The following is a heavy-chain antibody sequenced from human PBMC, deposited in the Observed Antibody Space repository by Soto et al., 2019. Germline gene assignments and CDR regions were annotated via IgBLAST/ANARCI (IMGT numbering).Heavy chain of an antibody. D-gene: IGHD3-22*01. CDR2: ISPYDDDT. V-gene: IGHV1-18*03. CDR3: ARGGYYDSSGSRNYHYYGMDV. Sequence: ASVKVSCKASGYTFSSYGISWVRQAPGQGLEWLGWISPYDDDTKYAQNLQGRVRMTTDTSTRTVYMDLRSLRSDDMAIYYCARGGYYDSSGSRNYHYYGMDVWG. CDR1: GYTFSSYG. J-gene: IGHJ6*02.